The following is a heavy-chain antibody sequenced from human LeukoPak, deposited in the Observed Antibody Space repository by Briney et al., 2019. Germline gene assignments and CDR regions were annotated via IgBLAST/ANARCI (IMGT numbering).Heavy chain of an antibody. Sequence: GGSLRLSCAASGFTFRDYSMNWVRQAPGKGLEWLSYISTSSWTIYYADSVKGRFTISRDNAKNSLYLQMNSLRAEDTAVYYCARGPSGYHNTGGQGTLVTVSS. D-gene: IGHD5-12*01. CDR3: ARGPSGYHNT. CDR1: GFTFRDYS. V-gene: IGHV3-48*01. J-gene: IGHJ4*02. CDR2: ISTSSWTI.